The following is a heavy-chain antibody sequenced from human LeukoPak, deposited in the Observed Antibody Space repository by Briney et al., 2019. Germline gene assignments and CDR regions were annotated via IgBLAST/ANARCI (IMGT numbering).Heavy chain of an antibody. J-gene: IGHJ4*02. CDR2: IKSKTDGGTI. Sequence: GGSLRLSCAASGITFSNAWMSWVRQAPGKGLEWVGRIKSKTDGGTIDYAAPVKGRFTISTDDSKITLYLQMNSLKIEDTGLYYCTTDRSIAVRPVFDYWGQGTLVTVSS. D-gene: IGHD6-6*01. CDR3: TTDRSIAVRPVFDY. CDR1: GITFSNAW. V-gene: IGHV3-15*01.